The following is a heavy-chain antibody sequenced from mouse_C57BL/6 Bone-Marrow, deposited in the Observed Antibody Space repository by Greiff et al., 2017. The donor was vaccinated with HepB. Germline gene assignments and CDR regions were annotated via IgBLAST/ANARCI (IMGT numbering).Heavy chain of an antibody. Sequence: QVTLKESGPGILQPSQTLSLTCSFSGFSLSTFGMGVGWIRQPSGKGLEWLAHIWWDDDKYYNPALTSRLTISKDTSKNQVFLKIANVDTADTATYYCARIAPHYYGSSYGWYFDVWGTGTTVTVSS. V-gene: IGHV8-8*01. D-gene: IGHD1-1*01. J-gene: IGHJ1*03. CDR2: IWWDDDK. CDR3: ARIAPHYYGSSYGWYFDV. CDR1: GFSLSTFGMG.